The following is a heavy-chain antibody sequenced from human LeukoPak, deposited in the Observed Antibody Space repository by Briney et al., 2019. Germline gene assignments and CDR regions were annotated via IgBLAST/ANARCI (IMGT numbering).Heavy chain of an antibody. V-gene: IGHV3-9*01. CDR1: GFTFSSYA. J-gene: IGHJ6*02. CDR2: ISWNSGSI. D-gene: IGHD1-26*01. CDR3: AKAEPPGRYYYYGMDV. Sequence: GGSLRLSCAASGFTFSSYAMHWVRQAPGKGLEWVSGISWNSGSIGYADSVKGRFTISRDNAKNSLYLQMNSLRAEDTALYYCAKAEPPGRYYYYGMDVWGQGTTVTVSS.